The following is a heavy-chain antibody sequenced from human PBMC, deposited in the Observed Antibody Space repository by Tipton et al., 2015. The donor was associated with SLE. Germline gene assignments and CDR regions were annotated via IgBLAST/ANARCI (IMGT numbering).Heavy chain of an antibody. Sequence: TLSLTCTVSGGSISSGSYYWSWIRQPPGKGLEWIGYIYYSGSTNYNPSLKSRVTISVDTSKNQFSLKLSSVTAADTAVYYCATTVASYFDYWGQGTLVTVSS. D-gene: IGHD4-23*01. V-gene: IGHV4-61*01. J-gene: IGHJ4*02. CDR3: ATTVASYFDY. CDR1: GGSISSGSYY. CDR2: IYYSGST.